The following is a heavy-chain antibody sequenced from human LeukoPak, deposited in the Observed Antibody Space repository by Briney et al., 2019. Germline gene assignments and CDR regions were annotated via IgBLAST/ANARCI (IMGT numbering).Heavy chain of an antibody. V-gene: IGHV1-2*02. D-gene: IGHD3-22*01. CDR2: INPNSGGT. CDR3: ARNYYDSSGWLDV. Sequence: ASVKVSCKASGYTFTGYYMHWVRQAPGQGLEWMGWINPNSGGTNYAQKFQGRVTMTRDTSISTAYMKLSRLRSDDTAVYYCARNYYDSSGWLDVWGQGTTVTVSS. CDR1: GYTFTGYY. J-gene: IGHJ6*02.